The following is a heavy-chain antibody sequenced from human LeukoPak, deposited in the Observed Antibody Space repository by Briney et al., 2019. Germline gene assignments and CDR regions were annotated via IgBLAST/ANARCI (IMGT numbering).Heavy chain of an antibody. Sequence: PGGSLRLSCAASGFTFSSYSMHWVRQAPGKGLEWVAVISYDGSNKYYADSVKGRFTSSRDNSKNTLYLQMNSLRAEDTAVYYCAKESSGWYAFDYWGQGTLVTVSS. CDR1: GFTFSSYS. CDR3: AKESSGWYAFDY. V-gene: IGHV3-30*18. CDR2: ISYDGSNK. D-gene: IGHD6-19*01. J-gene: IGHJ4*02.